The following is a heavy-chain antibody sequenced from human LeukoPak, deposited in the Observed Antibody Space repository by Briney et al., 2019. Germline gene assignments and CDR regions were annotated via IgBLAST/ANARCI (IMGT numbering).Heavy chain of an antibody. D-gene: IGHD2-2*01. J-gene: IGHJ6*02. V-gene: IGHV1-18*01. CDR3: ARESYCSSTSCYSDYYYYGMDV. Sequence: GASVKVSCKASGYTFTSYGISWVRQAPGQGLERMGWISAYNGNTNYAQKLQGRVTMTTDTSTSTAYMELRSLRSDDTAVYYCARESYCSSTSCYSDYYYYGMDVWGQGTTVTVSS. CDR1: GYTFTSYG. CDR2: ISAYNGNT.